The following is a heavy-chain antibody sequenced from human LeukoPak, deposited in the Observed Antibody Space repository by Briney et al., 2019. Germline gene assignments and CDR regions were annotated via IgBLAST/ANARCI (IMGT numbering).Heavy chain of an antibody. D-gene: IGHD1-26*01. V-gene: IGHV1-18*01. J-gene: IGHJ3*02. CDR1: GYTFTSYG. CDR2: ISAYNGNT. CDR3: ARVRIVGARGAFDI. Sequence: ASVEVSCKASGYTFTSYGISWVRQAPGQGLERMGWISAYNGNTNYAQKLQGRVTMTTDTSTSTAYMELRSLRSDDTAVYYCARVRIVGARGAFDIWGQGTMVTVSS.